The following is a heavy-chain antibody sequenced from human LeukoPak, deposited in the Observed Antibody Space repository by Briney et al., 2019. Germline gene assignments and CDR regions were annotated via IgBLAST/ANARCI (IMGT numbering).Heavy chain of an antibody. CDR2: IIPILGIA. CDR3: AREEYSSSPYYFDY. D-gene: IGHD6-13*01. J-gene: IGHJ4*02. Sequence: SVKVSCKASGGTFSSYAISWVRQAPGQGLEWMGRIIPILGIANYAQKFQGRVTITADKSTSTACMELSSLRSEDTAVYYCAREEYSSSPYYFDYWGQGTLVTVSS. CDR1: GGTFSSYA. V-gene: IGHV1-69*04.